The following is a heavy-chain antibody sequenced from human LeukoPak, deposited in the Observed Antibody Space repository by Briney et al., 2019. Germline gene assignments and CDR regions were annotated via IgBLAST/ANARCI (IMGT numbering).Heavy chain of an antibody. CDR2: ISTSGRT. CDR3: ARGLHGYTYGYVPWELYYYMDV. D-gene: IGHD5-18*01. V-gene: IGHV4-4*07. CDR1: GGSISSYY. Sequence: TSETLSLTRTVSGGSISSYYWSWIRQPAGRGLEWIGHISTSGRTSYSPSLKSRVTISVDTSKNQFSLEMSSVSAADTAVYYCARGLHGYTYGYVPWELYYYMDVWGKGTTVTISS. J-gene: IGHJ6*03.